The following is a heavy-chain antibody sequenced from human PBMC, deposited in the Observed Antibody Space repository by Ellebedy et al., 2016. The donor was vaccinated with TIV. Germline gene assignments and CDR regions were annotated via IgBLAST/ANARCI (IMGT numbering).Heavy chain of an antibody. CDR1: GYSFTNYV. J-gene: IGHJ4*02. Sequence: AASVKVSCQTSGYSFTNYVISWVRQAPGQGLEWRGWFSTYTGNTNYAQKLQDRVTMTTDPSTSTAYMELRSLRSDDTAVYYCSRGPPRRALDYWGQGTLVTVSS. V-gene: IGHV1-18*04. CDR2: FSTYTGNT. D-gene: IGHD1-14*01. CDR3: SRGPPRRALDY.